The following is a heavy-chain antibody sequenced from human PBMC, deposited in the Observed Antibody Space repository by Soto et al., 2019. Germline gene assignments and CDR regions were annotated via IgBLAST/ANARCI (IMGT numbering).Heavy chain of an antibody. J-gene: IGHJ4*02. CDR2: ISSRSSCG. V-gene: IGHV3-21*01. Sequence: GGSLRLSCAASGFSFSSYNMNWVRQAPGKGLEWVSSISSRSSCGYYADSVKGRLTISRDNAKKSLFLQMNSLRGEDTAVYYCVRGEVPADWGQGTLVTVSS. CDR1: GFSFSSYN. CDR3: VRGEVPAD. D-gene: IGHD1-26*01.